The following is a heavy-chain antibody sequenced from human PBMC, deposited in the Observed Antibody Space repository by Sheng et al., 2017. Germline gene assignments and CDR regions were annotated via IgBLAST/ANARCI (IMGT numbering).Heavy chain of an antibody. Sequence: QVQLVQSGAEMKKPGASVKVSCKASGYTFTGYDMHWVRQAPGQGLEWMGRINPNNGDTNYAQNFQGRVTMTRDTSISTAYMELSSLRSDDTAVYYCARDSHSGTYWGGESGNDYWGQGTLVTVSS. CDR3: ARDSHSGTYWGGESGNDY. D-gene: IGHD1-26*01. V-gene: IGHV1-2*06. CDR1: GYTFTGYD. J-gene: IGHJ4*02. CDR2: INPNNGDT.